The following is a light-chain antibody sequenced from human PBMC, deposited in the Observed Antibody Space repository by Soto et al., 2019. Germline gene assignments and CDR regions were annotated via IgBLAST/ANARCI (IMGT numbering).Light chain of an antibody. CDR3: QQYGSSPPIT. Sequence: EFVLTQSPGTLSLSPGERATLSCRASQSLSSTYLAWYQQKPGQAPRLLIYGASSRATGIPDRFSGSGSGTDFTLTISRLEPEDFAVYYCQQYGSSPPITFSQGTRLEIK. V-gene: IGKV3-20*01. J-gene: IGKJ5*01. CDR2: GAS. CDR1: QSLSSTY.